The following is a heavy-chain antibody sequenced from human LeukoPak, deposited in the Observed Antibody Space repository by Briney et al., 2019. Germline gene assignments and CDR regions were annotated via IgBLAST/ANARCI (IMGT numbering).Heavy chain of an antibody. J-gene: IGHJ5*02. Sequence: KPSETLSLTCTVSGGSVSSGSYYWGWIRQSPGKGLEWIGNIYYSGITYYNPSLKSRVTISLDTSKKHFSLKLNSVTAADTAVYYCARVGDLTIFGVTHGFDPWGQGTLITVSS. CDR2: IYYSGIT. CDR1: GGSVSSGSYY. D-gene: IGHD3-3*01. V-gene: IGHV4-39*07. CDR3: ARVGDLTIFGVTHGFDP.